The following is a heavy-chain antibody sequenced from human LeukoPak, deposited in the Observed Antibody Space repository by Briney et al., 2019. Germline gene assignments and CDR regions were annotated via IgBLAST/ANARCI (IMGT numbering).Heavy chain of an antibody. CDR2: IHYSGTT. CDR3: ARHEEEDGYNAKTFDS. Sequence: SETLSLTCTVSGVSISSSNNFWGWLRQPPGKGLEWIGSIHYSGTTYYIPSLKRRVTISVDTSKNQFSLKLSSVTAANAALYYCARHEEEDGYNAKTFDSWGQGTLVTVSS. D-gene: IGHD5-24*01. V-gene: IGHV4-39*01. CDR1: GVSISSSNNF. J-gene: IGHJ4*02.